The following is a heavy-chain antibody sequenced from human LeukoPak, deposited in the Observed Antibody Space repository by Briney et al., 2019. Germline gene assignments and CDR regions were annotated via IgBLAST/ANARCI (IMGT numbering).Heavy chain of an antibody. D-gene: IGHD5-18*01. V-gene: IGHV3-73*01. CDR1: GFDFSGSA. J-gene: IGHJ4*02. CDR3: SRNPQDTAMVGNDY. Sequence: PGGSLKLSCAASGFDFSGSAMHWVRQASGKGLEWVGRIRSKGNNYATAYAASVKGRFTISRDDSKNTAYLQMNSLKNEDTTVYYCSRNPQDTAMVGNDYWGQGTLVTVSS. CDR2: IRSKGNNYAT.